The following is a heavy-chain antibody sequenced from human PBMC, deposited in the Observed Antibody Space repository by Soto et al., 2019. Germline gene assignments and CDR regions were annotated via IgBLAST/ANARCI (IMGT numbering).Heavy chain of an antibody. CDR3: ARHWGFGGWDYYYYYGMDV. Sequence: ETLSLTCAVDGGSRSGSNWWSWVRQPPGKGLEWIGEIYHSGSTNYNPSLKSRVTISVDKSKNQFSLKLSSVTAADTAVYYCARHWGFGGWDYYYYYGMDVWGQGTTVT. CDR1: GGSRSGSNW. CDR2: IYHSGST. V-gene: IGHV4-4*02. J-gene: IGHJ6*02. D-gene: IGHD6-19*01.